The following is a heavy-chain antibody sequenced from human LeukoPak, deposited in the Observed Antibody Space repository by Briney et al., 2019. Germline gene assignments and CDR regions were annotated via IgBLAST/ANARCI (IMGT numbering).Heavy chain of an antibody. J-gene: IGHJ4*02. CDR2: IHNSGTT. V-gene: IGHV4-34*01. Sequence: SETLSLTCAVSGGPFSGYFWSWIRQSSGKGLEWIGEIHNSGTTNYNPSLNSRVTISEDTSKNQFYLNLSSVTAADTAVYYCARRYYYNWGSFPFDFWGQGTLVTVSS. D-gene: IGHD3-10*01. CDR3: ARRYYYNWGSFPFDF. CDR1: GGPFSGYF.